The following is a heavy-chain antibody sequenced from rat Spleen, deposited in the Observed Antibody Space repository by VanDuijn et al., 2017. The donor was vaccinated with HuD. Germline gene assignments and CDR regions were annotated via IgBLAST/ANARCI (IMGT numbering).Heavy chain of an antibody. CDR1: GFNFNDNW. Sequence: EVKLVESGGGLVQPERSLKLSCAASGFNFNDNWMGWGRQAPGKGLEWIGENNKDSTTINFTPSLRDKFIISRDNAQNTLYLQMNSLQTEDTAIYFCTRFNYGGYYFDYWGQGVMVTVSS. D-gene: IGHD1-11*01. V-gene: IGHV4-2*01. CDR3: TRFNYGGYYFDY. J-gene: IGHJ2*01. CDR2: NNKDSTTI.